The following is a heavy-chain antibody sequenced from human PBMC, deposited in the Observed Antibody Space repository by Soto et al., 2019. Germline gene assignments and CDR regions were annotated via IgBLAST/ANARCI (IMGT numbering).Heavy chain of an antibody. J-gene: IGHJ6*02. CDR3: ARHPLHYDFWSGYYGPIPGGTDV. D-gene: IGHD3-3*01. CDR2: IYYSGST. V-gene: IGHV4-39*01. Sequence: SHTWTGSGGMPRTCCYFVGWIRQPPGKGLEWIGSIYYSGSTYYNPSLKSRVTISVDTSKNQFSLKLSSVTAADTAVYYRARHPLHYDFWSGYYGPIPGGTDVWCGRTT. CDR1: GGMPRTCCYF.